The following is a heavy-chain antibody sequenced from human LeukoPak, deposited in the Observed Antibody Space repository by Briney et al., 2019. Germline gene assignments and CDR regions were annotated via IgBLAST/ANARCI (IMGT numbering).Heavy chain of an antibody. CDR1: GFTFSSYS. CDR3: ARVDSGWQFDY. V-gene: IGHV3-21*01. CDR2: IGSSSSYI. J-gene: IGHJ4*02. Sequence: GGSLRLSCAASGFTFSSYSMNWVRQAPGKGLEWVSSIGSSSSYIYYADSVKGRFTISRDNAKNSLYLQMNSLRAEDTAVYYCARVDSGWQFDYWGQGTLVTVSS. D-gene: IGHD6-19*01.